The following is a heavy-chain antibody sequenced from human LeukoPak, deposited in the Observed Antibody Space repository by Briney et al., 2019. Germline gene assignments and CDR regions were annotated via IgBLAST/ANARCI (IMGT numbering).Heavy chain of an antibody. D-gene: IGHD3-10*01. Sequence: SETLSLTCAVYGGSFSGYYWSWIRQPPGKGLEWIGEINHSGSTNYNPSLKSRVTISVDTSKNQFSLKLSSVTAADTAVYYCATSLLYYYGSGSYSLEYFQHGGQGTLVTVSS. J-gene: IGHJ1*01. CDR2: INHSGST. V-gene: IGHV4-34*01. CDR3: ATSLLYYYGSGSYSLEYFQH. CDR1: GGSFSGYY.